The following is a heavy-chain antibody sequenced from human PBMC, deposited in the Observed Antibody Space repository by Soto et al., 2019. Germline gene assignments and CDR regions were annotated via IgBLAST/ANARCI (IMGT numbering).Heavy chain of an antibody. CDR3: SRIRLMFYGYSSYGMDV. CDR2: IFSNDEK. Sequence: QVTLKESGPVLVKPTETLTLTCTVSGFSLSNARMGVSWIRQPPGKALEWLAHIFSNDEKSYSKSMKSRLTFSNDTSKSLVFLTMTNLDPVDTATYYCSRIRLMFYGYSSYGMDVWGQGTTVTFSS. CDR1: GFSLSNARMG. V-gene: IGHV2-26*01. D-gene: IGHD4-17*01. J-gene: IGHJ6*02.